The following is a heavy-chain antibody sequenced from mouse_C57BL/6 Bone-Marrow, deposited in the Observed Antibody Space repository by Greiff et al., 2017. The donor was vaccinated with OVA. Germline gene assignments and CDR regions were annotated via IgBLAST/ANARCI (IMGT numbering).Heavy chain of an antibody. CDR3: ARWVLWYAMDY. J-gene: IGHJ4*01. Sequence: EVMLVESGGGLVKPGGSLTLSCAASGFTFSDYGMHWVRQAPEKGLEWVAYISSGSSTIYYADTVKGRVTISRDNAKNTLFLQMTSLRAEDTAMYYCARWVLWYAMDYWGQGTSVTVSS. D-gene: IGHD1-1*02. CDR2: ISSGSSTI. V-gene: IGHV5-17*01. CDR1: GFTFSDYG.